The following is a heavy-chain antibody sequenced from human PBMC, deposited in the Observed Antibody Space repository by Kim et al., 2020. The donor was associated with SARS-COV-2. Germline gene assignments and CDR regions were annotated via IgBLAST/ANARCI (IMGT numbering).Heavy chain of an antibody. CDR3: ARTYYYGSGSYVY. Sequence: GGSLRLSCAASGFTFSSYWMHWVRQAPGKGLVWVSRINSDGSTTSYADSVKGRVTISRDNAKNTLFLRMNSLRAEDTAVYYCARTYYYGSGSYVYWGQGTLVTVSS. CDR2: INSDGSTT. V-gene: IGHV3-74*01. CDR1: GFTFSSYW. D-gene: IGHD3-10*01. J-gene: IGHJ4*02.